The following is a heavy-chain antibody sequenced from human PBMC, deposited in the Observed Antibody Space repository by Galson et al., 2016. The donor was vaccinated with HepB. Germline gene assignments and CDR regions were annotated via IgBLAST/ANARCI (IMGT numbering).Heavy chain of an antibody. CDR1: GGSLSPYY. CDR3: VRDSGWVYRSTPPYGMDV. D-gene: IGHD2-2*01. Sequence: LSLTCTVSGGSLSPYYWNWIRPAPGKGLEWIGYIYYSGSTKYNPSLKSRVTISLDMSNNQFPLRLTAVTVADTAMYYCVRDSGWVYRSTPPYGMDVWGQGTTVTVSS. CDR2: IYYSGST. V-gene: IGHV4-59*01. J-gene: IGHJ6*02.